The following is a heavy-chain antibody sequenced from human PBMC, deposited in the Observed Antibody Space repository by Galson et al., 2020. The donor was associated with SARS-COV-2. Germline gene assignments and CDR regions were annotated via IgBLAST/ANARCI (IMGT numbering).Heavy chain of an antibody. CDR3: AKAGSGWTSGLD. D-gene: IGHD6-19*01. CDR2: LSGGGGST. CDR1: GFTFSSYA. Sequence: GESLKISCATSGFTFSSYAMSWVRQAPGKGLEGVSALSGGGGSTYYADSGKGRLTISRDNCKNTLYLQMNSLRVDDTAVYCRAKAGSGWTSGLDWGQGTLVTVSS. V-gene: IGHV3-23*01. J-gene: IGHJ4*02.